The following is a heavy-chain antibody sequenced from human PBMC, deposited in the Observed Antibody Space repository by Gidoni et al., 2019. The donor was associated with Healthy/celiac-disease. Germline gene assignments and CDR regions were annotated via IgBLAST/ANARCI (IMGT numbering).Heavy chain of an antibody. J-gene: IGHJ4*02. Sequence: EVQLVESGGGLVKPGGSLRLSCAASGFTFSNAWMSWVRQAPGKGLEWVGRIKSKTDGGTTDYAAPVKGRFTISRDDSKNTLYLQMNSLKTEDTAVYYCTTDPESLYGDYVILSFDYWGQGTLVTVSS. CDR2: IKSKTDGGTT. D-gene: IGHD4-17*01. V-gene: IGHV3-15*01. CDR3: TTDPESLYGDYVILSFDY. CDR1: GFTFSNAW.